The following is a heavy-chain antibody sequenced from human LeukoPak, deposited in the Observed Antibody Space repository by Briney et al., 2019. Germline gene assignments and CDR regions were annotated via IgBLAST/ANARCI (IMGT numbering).Heavy chain of an antibody. CDR2: IYYSGST. Sequence: SETLSLTCTVSGGSISSGDYYWSWIRQPPGTGLEWIGYIYYSGSTYYNPSLKSRVTISVDTSKNQFSLKLSSVTAADTAVYYCARVRIGAAAGTRYFDLWGRGTLVTVSS. CDR3: ARVRIGAAAGTRYFDL. V-gene: IGHV4-30-4*01. J-gene: IGHJ2*01. D-gene: IGHD6-13*01. CDR1: GGSISSGDYY.